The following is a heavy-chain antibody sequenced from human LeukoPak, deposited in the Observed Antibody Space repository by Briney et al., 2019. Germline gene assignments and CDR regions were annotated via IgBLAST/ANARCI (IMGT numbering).Heavy chain of an antibody. CDR2: INSVGSST. D-gene: IGHD5/OR15-5a*01. CDR3: ARDKDGAVSTGDY. V-gene: IGHV3-74*01. J-gene: IGHJ4*02. Sequence: GGSLRLSCAASVFTFSSYWIHWVRQAPGKGLVWVSRINSVGSSTSYADSVKGPFTISRDNAKNTLYLQMSSLRAEDTAVYYCARDKDGAVSTGDYWGQGTLVTVSS. CDR1: VFTFSSYW.